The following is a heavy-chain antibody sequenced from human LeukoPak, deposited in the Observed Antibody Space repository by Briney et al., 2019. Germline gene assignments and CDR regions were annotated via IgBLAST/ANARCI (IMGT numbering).Heavy chain of an antibody. J-gene: IGHJ4*02. CDR1: GVSFSSYW. CDR3: ARGDARPY. D-gene: IGHD6-6*01. CDR2: INSDGSST. Sequence: GGSLRLSRAAPGVSFSSYWVNWVRQAPGKGLVWVSRINSDGSSTTYADSVKGRFTISRDNAKNTLYLQMNSLRAEDTAVYYCARGDARPYWGQGTLVTVSS. V-gene: IGHV3-74*03.